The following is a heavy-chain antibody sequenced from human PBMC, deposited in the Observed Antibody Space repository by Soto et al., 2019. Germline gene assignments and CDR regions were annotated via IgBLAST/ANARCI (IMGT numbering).Heavy chain of an antibody. D-gene: IGHD1-26*01. V-gene: IGHV3-11*01. CDR2: ISSSGSTI. CDR1: GFTFSDYY. Sequence: QVQLVESGGGLVKPGGSLRLSCAASGFTFSDYYMSWIRQAPGKGQEWGSYISSSGSTIYYADSVKGRFTISRDNAKNSLYLQMNSLRAEDTAVYYCARALVGAWGHYYYGMDVWCQGTTVTVSS. J-gene: IGHJ6*02. CDR3: ARALVGAWGHYYYGMDV.